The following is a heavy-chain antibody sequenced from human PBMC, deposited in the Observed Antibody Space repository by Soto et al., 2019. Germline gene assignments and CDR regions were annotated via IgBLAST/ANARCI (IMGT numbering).Heavy chain of an antibody. CDR3: AIVDNYLKPTPQDV. CDR2: ISPYSGNT. D-gene: IGHD5-12*01. Sequence: QVQLVQSGDEVRKPGSSVKVSCKASGYIFVNYGIAWVRQAPGQGLEWMGWISPYSGNTHYASKVQGRLTVTTDTSTRTAYMDLGSLTPDDTAAYYCAIVDNYLKPTPQDVWRQGTTVTASS. V-gene: IGHV1-18*01. J-gene: IGHJ6*02. CDR1: GYIFVNYG.